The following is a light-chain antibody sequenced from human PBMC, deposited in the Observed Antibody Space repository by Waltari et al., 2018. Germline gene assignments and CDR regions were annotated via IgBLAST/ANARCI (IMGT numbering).Light chain of an antibody. CDR2: KGS. V-gene: IGLV3-25*02. Sequence: SYELTQPLSVSVSPGQTARITCSGDALPKKDAYWYQQKPGQAPVLVIYKGSERPPGIPARFSGSSSGTTVTLTISGVQAEDEADYYCQSADSSGNTYVFGIGTKVTVL. CDR1: ALPKKD. CDR3: QSADSSGNTYV. J-gene: IGLJ1*01.